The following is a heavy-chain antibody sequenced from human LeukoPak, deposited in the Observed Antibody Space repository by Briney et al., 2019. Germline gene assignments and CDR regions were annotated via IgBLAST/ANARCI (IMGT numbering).Heavy chain of an antibody. CDR1: GFIFRNYA. D-gene: IGHD3-9*01. Sequence: QPGGSLRLSCAGSGFIFRNYAMSWVRQAPGMGLEWVSAISGSGVGTNYADSVKGRFTISRDNSKNTLYLQMNSLRSEDTAVYYCAKDGRDDHDKYFFDFWGQGTQVTVSS. V-gene: IGHV3-23*01. CDR3: AKDGRDDHDKYFFDF. CDR2: ISGSGVGT. J-gene: IGHJ4*02.